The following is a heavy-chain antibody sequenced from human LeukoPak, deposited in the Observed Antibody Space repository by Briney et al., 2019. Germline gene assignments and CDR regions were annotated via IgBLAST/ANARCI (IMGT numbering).Heavy chain of an antibody. J-gene: IGHJ6*02. CDR2: IIPIFGTA. V-gene: IGHV1-69*13. CDR3: ASVCTNGVCYPDYYYYYGMDV. Sequence: GASVKVSCKASGGTFSSYAISWVRQAPGQGLEWMGGIIPIFGTANYAQKFQGRVTITADESTSTAYMELSSLRSEDTAVYYCASVCTNGVCYPDYYYYYGMDVWGQGTTVTVSS. CDR1: GGTFSSYA. D-gene: IGHD2-8*01.